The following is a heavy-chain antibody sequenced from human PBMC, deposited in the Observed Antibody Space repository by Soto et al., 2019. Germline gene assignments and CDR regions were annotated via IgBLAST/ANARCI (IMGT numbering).Heavy chain of an antibody. Sequence: XGSLRLTCSASGFTLSSHDMTWVRQAPGKGLEWVSGISGSGGTPFYADSVKGRFTISRDNAKNTLYLKMNSLRAEDTAVYYCTNPPAGYSSGWFYFGYWGQGTVVTVSS. J-gene: IGHJ4*02. V-gene: IGHV3-23*01. CDR3: TNPPAGYSSGWFYFGY. CDR1: GFTLSSHD. D-gene: IGHD6-25*01. CDR2: ISGSGGTP.